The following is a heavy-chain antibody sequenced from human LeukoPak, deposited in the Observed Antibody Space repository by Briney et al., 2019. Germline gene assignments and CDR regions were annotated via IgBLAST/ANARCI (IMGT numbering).Heavy chain of an antibody. J-gene: IGHJ3*02. CDR1: GGSISSSSYY. D-gene: IGHD3-3*01. CDR2: IYYSGST. Sequence: SETLSLTCTVSGGSISSSSYYWSWIRQPPGKGLEWIGYIYYSGSTNYNPSLKSRVTISVDTSKNQFSLKLSSVTAADTAVYYCARGRYDFWSGYYFVSAFDIWGQGTMVTVSS. V-gene: IGHV4-61*01. CDR3: ARGRYDFWSGYYFVSAFDI.